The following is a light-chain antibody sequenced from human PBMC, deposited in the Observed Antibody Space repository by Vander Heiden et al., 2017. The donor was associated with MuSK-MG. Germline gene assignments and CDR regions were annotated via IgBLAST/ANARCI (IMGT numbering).Light chain of an antibody. CDR3: SSYTSSSTLGVV. J-gene: IGLJ2*01. Sequence: QSALTQPASVSGSPGQSITISCTGTSSDVGGYNYVSWYQQHPGKAPKLMIYDGSNRPSGVSNRFSGSKSGNTASLTISGLQAEDEADYYCSSYTSSSTLGVVFGGGTKLTVL. V-gene: IGLV2-14*01. CDR1: SSDVGGYNY. CDR2: DGS.